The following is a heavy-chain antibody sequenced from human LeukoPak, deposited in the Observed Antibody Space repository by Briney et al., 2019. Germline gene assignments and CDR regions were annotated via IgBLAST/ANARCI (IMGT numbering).Heavy chain of an antibody. J-gene: IGHJ5*02. Sequence: PSETLSLTCTVSGASISNYYWSWIRQPAGKGLEWIGRVSTNGNTNYNPSLKSRVSISVDTSKNQFSLILSSVTAADTAVYYCARGIDRSSGRWFDPWGQGTLVTVSS. CDR3: ARGIDRSSGRWFDP. CDR2: VSTNGNT. V-gene: IGHV4-4*07. D-gene: IGHD6-19*01. CDR1: GASISNYY.